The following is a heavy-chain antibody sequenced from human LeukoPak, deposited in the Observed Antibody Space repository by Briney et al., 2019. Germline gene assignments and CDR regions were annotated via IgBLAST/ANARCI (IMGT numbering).Heavy chain of an antibody. J-gene: IGHJ4*02. D-gene: IGHD6-6*01. CDR1: GASISNYY. Sequence: SETLSLTCTVSGASISNYYWSWIRQPPGRGLEWIGYIYFSGSTYYNPSLKSRVTISVDTSKNQFSLKLSSVTAADTAVYYCAGAARPYYFDYWGQGTLVTVSS. CDR2: IYFSGST. V-gene: IGHV4-59*06. CDR3: AGAARPYYFDY.